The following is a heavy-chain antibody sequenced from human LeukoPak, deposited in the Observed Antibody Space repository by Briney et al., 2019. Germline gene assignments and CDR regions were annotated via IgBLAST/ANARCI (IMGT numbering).Heavy chain of an antibody. J-gene: IGHJ6*02. D-gene: IGHD4-17*01. Sequence: PSETLSLTCTVSGYSISSGYYWGWIRQPPGKGLEWIGSIYHSGSTYYNPSLKSRVTISVDTSKNQFSLKLSSVTAADTAVYYCARSLPDGDYGPYGMDVWGQGTTVTVSS. V-gene: IGHV4-38-2*02. CDR1: GYSISSGYY. CDR3: ARSLPDGDYGPYGMDV. CDR2: IYHSGST.